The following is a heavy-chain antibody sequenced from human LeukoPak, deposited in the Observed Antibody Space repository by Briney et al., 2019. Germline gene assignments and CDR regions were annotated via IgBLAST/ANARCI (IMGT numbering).Heavy chain of an antibody. CDR1: GFIYIDYP. J-gene: IGHJ4*02. CDR2: ISCSGGTT. CDR3: ANLYRSGSCYSDY. Sequence: GWALLHTRPATGFIYIDYPMNWVRPAPGKGLEGVSSISCSGGTTYYADTVKGRSTIPSDNSREALYLHRNSLRAEDTAVYLCANLYRSGSCYSDYWGQGTLVTVSS. D-gene: IGHD3-10*01. V-gene: IGHV3-23*01.